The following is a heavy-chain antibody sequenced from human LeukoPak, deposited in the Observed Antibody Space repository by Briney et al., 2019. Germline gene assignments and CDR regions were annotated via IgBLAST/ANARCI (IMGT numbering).Heavy chain of an antibody. CDR2: INPSGDST. D-gene: IGHD1-26*01. V-gene: IGHV1-46*01. CDR3: ARDLSRGPPGGN. CDR1: GYTFTGYY. Sequence: ASVKVSCKASGYTFTGYYMHWVRQAPGQGLEWMGIINPSGDSTSYAQKFQGRVTMTRDTSTSTVYMELSSLRSEDTAVYYCARDLSRGPPGGNWGQGTLVTVSS. J-gene: IGHJ4*02.